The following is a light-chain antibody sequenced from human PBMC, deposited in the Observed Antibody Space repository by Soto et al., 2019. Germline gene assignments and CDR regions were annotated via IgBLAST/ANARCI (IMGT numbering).Light chain of an antibody. V-gene: IGLV1-47*02. CDR2: SNG. CDR3: AAWDDSLSGPV. Sequence: HSVLTQPPSASGTPGQRVTISCSGSRSNIGSNYVYWYQQLPGTAPKLLIYSNGQRPSGVPDRFSGSKSGTSASLAISGLRSEDEADYYCAAWDDSLSGPVFGGGTKLTVL. CDR1: RSNIGSNY. J-gene: IGLJ2*01.